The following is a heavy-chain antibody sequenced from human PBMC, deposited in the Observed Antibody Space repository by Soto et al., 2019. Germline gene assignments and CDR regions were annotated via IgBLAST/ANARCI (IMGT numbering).Heavy chain of an antibody. V-gene: IGHV3-23*01. CDR1: GFTFSSYA. Sequence: GGSLRLSCAASGFTFSSYAMSWVRQAPGKGLEWVSAISGSGGSTYYADSVKGRFTISRDNSKNTQYLQMNSLRAEDTAVYYCAKDLRRLVLDSQDYWGQGTLVTVSS. J-gene: IGHJ4*02. CDR2: ISGSGGST. CDR3: AKDLRRLVLDSQDY. D-gene: IGHD6-19*01.